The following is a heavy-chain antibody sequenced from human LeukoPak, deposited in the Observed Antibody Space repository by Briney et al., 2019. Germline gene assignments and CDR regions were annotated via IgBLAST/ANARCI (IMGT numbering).Heavy chain of an antibody. Sequence: PGGSLRLSCAASGFTFKSYWMSWVRQAPGKGLEWVANIKQDGSEKYYVDSVKGRFTISRDNTENSLSLQMNGLRGEDTALYFCAGSGRLGASDIWGQGTMVTVSS. D-gene: IGHD3-10*01. V-gene: IGHV3-7*01. CDR1: GFTFKSYW. CDR3: AGSGRLGASDI. J-gene: IGHJ3*02. CDR2: IKQDGSEK.